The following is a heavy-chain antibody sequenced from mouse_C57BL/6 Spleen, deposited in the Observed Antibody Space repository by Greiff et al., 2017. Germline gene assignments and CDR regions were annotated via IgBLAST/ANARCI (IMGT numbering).Heavy chain of an antibody. V-gene: IGHV1-22*01. J-gene: IGHJ3*01. CDR1: GYTFTDYN. Sequence: EVQLKESGPELVKPGASVKMSCKASGYTFTDYNMHWVKQSHGKSLEWIGYINPNNGGTSYNQKFKGKATLTVNKSSSTAYMELRSLTSEDSAVYYCVAYGNYEFAYWGQGTLVTVSA. CDR2: INPNNGGT. D-gene: IGHD2-1*01. CDR3: VAYGNYEFAY.